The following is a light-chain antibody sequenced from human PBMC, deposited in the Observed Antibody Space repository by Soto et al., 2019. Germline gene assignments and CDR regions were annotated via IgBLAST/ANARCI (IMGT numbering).Light chain of an antibody. CDR2: KTS. J-gene: IGKJ1*01. Sequence: DIVLTQTPLSLVVTLGQPASISCKSSQSLAFRDGNIYLNWLQQRPGQPPRLLIYKTSNRFSGVPDRFSGSGAGTDFTLKISKVEAEDVGVYYCAEAALLPHAFGQGTKVEIK. CDR3: AEAALLPHA. V-gene: IGKV2-24*01. CDR1: QSLAFRDGNIY.